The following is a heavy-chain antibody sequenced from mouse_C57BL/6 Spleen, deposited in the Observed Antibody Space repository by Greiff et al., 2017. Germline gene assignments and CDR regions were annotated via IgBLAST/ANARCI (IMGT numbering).Heavy chain of an antibody. CDR3: ARRLYGSSPYYFDD. D-gene: IGHD1-1*01. CDR2: IDPSDSYT. CDR1: GYTFTSYW. J-gene: IGHJ2*01. V-gene: IGHV1-69*01. Sequence: QVQLQQPGAELVMPGASVKLSCKASGYTFTSYWMHWVKQRPGQGLEWIGEIDPSDSYTNYNQKFKGKATLTVDKSSSTAYMQLSRLTSEDSAVYYCARRLYGSSPYYFDDWGQGTTLTVSS.